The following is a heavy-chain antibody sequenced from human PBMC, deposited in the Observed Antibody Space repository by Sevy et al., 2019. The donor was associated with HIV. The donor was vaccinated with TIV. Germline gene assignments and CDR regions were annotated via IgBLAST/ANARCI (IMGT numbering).Heavy chain of an antibody. Sequence: GGSLRLSCAASGFTFSSYEMNWVRQAPGKGLQWVSYISSSGTTIYYVDSVKGRFTISRDNAKNSLYLQMNSLRAGDTAVYYCARGKVLFDYWGQGTLVTVSS. CDR2: ISSSGTTI. CDR3: ARGKVLFDY. V-gene: IGHV3-48*03. CDR1: GFTFSSYE. J-gene: IGHJ4*02.